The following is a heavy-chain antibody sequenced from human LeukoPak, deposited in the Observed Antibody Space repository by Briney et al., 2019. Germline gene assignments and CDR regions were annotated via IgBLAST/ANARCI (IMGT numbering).Heavy chain of an antibody. D-gene: IGHD3-22*01. CDR3: ARAARGYLYYFDY. J-gene: IGHJ4*01. CDR1: GGSISGSGYY. V-gene: IGHV4-39*07. Sequence: SETLSLTCSVSGGSISGSGYYWAWIRQPPGRGLEWIGSIYYTGSTHYNPSLKSRVAMSLDTSKNQFSLKLSSVTAADTAVYYCARAARGYLYYFDYWGEGTLVTVSS. CDR2: IYYTGST.